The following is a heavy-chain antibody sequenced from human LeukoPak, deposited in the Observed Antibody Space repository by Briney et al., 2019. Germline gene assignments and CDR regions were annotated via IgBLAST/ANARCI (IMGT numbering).Heavy chain of an antibody. CDR1: GGSISSGGYD. V-gene: IGHV4-31*03. CDR2: IYYSGST. CDR3: ASSIAAAGTLEAFDI. Sequence: PSETLSLTCTVSGGSISSGGYDWSWIRQHPGKGLEWIGYIYYSGSTYYNPSLKSRVTISVDTSKNQFSLKLSSVTAADTAVYYCASSIAAAGTLEAFDIWGQGTMVTVSS. D-gene: IGHD6-13*01. J-gene: IGHJ3*02.